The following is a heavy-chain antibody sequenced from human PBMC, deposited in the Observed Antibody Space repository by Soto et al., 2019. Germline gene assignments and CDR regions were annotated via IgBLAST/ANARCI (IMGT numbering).Heavy chain of an antibody. Sequence: EVQLVESGGGLVQPGGSLRLSCAASGFSFSAYWIHWVRQAPEKGLEWVSRIKNDGSSTDYADSVKGRFTISRDNAKNILYLQMDSLRVEDTAVYYCAKREGNTFGLFHWGQGTLVTVSS. V-gene: IGHV3-74*01. CDR2: IKNDGSST. D-gene: IGHD5-18*01. J-gene: IGHJ4*02. CDR3: AKREGNTFGLFH. CDR1: GFSFSAYW.